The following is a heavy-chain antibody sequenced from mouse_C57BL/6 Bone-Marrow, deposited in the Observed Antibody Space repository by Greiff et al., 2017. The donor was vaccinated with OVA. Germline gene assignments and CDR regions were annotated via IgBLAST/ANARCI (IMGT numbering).Heavy chain of an antibody. CDR2: IDPEDGDT. V-gene: IGHV14-1*01. Sequence: VQLQQSGAELVRPGASVKLSCTASGFNIKDYYMHWVKQRPEQGLEWIGRIDPEDGDTEYAPKFQGKATMTADTSSNTAYLQLSSLTSEDTAVYYCATWCCGSSYVWFAYWGQGTLVTVSA. CDR1: GFNIKDYY. CDR3: ATWCCGSSYVWFAY. D-gene: IGHD1-1*01. J-gene: IGHJ3*01.